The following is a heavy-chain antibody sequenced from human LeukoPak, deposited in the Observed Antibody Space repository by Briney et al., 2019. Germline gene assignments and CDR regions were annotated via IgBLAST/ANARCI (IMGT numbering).Heavy chain of an antibody. D-gene: IGHD2-2*02. Sequence: GASVKVSCKASGYTFTGYYMHWVRQAPGQGLEWMGWINPNSGGTNYAQKFQGRVTMTRDTYISTAYMELSRLRSDDTAVYYCARDRAPVPAAIRNWFDPWGQGTLVTVSS. V-gene: IGHV1-2*02. J-gene: IGHJ5*02. CDR3: ARDRAPVPAAIRNWFDP. CDR1: GYTFTGYY. CDR2: INPNSGGT.